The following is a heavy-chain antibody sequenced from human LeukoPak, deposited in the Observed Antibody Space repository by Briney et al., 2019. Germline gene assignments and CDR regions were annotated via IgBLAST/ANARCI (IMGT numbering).Heavy chain of an antibody. V-gene: IGHV4-34*01. CDR1: GGSFSGYY. Sequence: PSETLSLTCAVYGGSFSGYYWSWIRQPPGKGLEWIGEINHSGSTNYNPSLKSRVTISVDTSKHQFSLKLSSVTAADTAVYYCARGLGVAAAGNFDYWGQGTLVTVSS. CDR2: INHSGST. J-gene: IGHJ4*02. CDR3: ARGLGVAAAGNFDY. D-gene: IGHD6-13*01.